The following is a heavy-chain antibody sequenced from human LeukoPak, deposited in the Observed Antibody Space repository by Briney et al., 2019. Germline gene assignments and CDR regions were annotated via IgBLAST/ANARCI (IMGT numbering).Heavy chain of an antibody. CDR1: GFTFSSYA. D-gene: IGHD2-15*01. CDR3: ARVAARVSLDY. Sequence: GGSLRLSCAASGFTFSSYAMHWVRQAPGKGLEYVSAISSNGGSTYYANSVKGRFTISRDNSKNTLYLQMGSLRAEDMAVYYCARVAARVSLDYWGQGTLVTVSS. V-gene: IGHV3-64*01. CDR2: ISSNGGST. J-gene: IGHJ4*02.